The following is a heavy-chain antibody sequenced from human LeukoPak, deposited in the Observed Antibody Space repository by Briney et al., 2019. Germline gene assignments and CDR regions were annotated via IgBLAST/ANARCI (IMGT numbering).Heavy chain of an antibody. V-gene: IGHV3-21*01. D-gene: IGHD3-22*01. CDR1: GFSFSSYA. J-gene: IGHJ4*02. CDR2: FTSMSRTI. Sequence: GGSLRLSCAASGFSFSSYAMTWVRQAPGKGLEWVSSFTSMSRTIYYADSVKGRFTISRDDAKKSLYLQMNSLRAEDTAVYYCARDQDSENYYDSSGYYSPGYWGQGTLVTVSS. CDR3: ARDQDSENYYDSSGYYSPGY.